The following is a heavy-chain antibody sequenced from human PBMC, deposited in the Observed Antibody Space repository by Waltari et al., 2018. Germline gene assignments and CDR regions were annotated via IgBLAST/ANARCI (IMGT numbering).Heavy chain of an antibody. CDR1: GYTFTSYD. J-gene: IGHJ4*02. Sequence: VQLVQSGAEVKKPGASVKVSCKASGYTFTSYDINWVRQAPGQGLEWMGRIIPSFGTANYAQKVQCRVTITVDKSTSTAYMELSSLRAEDTAVYYCARIVSGGNNYWGQGTLVTVSS. V-gene: IGHV1-69*06. CDR3: ARIVSGGNNY. D-gene: IGHD1-26*01. CDR2: IIPSFGTA.